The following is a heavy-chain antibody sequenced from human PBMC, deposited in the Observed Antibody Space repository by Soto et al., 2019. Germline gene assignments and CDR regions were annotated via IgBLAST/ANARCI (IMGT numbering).Heavy chain of an antibody. Sequence: PGGSLGLSCAASGFTFRSYWMSWVRQAPGKWLEWVANIKQDGSEKYYVDSVKGRFTISRDNAKNSLYLQMNSLRAEDTAVYYCARANYGSGSYYLYYFDYWGQGTLVTVSS. CDR3: ARANYGSGSYYLYYFDY. CDR1: GFTFRSYW. J-gene: IGHJ4*02. CDR2: IKQDGSEK. D-gene: IGHD3-10*01. V-gene: IGHV3-7*01.